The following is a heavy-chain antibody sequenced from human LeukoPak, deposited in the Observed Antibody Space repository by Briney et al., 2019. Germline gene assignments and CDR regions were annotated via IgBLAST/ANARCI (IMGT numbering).Heavy chain of an antibody. CDR2: IYYNGVP. Sequence: SETLSLTCAVYGGSFSGYYWSWIRQPPGRGLEWLGYIYYNGVPNYNPSLKSRLTISVDTSKNQFSLKLTSVTAADTAVYYCARLHALRAEEFDPWGQGTLVTVSS. CDR1: GGSFSGYY. J-gene: IGHJ5*02. V-gene: IGHV4-59*01. D-gene: IGHD3-16*01. CDR3: ARLHALRAEEFDP.